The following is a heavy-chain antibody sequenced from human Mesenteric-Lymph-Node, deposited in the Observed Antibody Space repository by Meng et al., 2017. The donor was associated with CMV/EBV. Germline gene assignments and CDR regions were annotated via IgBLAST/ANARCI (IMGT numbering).Heavy chain of an antibody. V-gene: IGHV4-34*02. CDR2: INHSGST. CDR1: GGSFSGYY. J-gene: IGHJ4*02. Sequence: VQCPQGGAVLLKPAETLVVPCPAFGGSFSGYYWNWIRQSSEKGLEWIGEINHSGSTTYNPSFTSRIIISVDTSTNQISLNMSSVTAADTAVYYCARGSSYDILTGYFDYWGQGALVTVSS. D-gene: IGHD3-9*01. CDR3: ARGSSYDILTGYFDY.